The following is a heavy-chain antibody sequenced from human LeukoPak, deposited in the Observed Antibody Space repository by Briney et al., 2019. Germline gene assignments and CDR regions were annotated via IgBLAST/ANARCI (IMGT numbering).Heavy chain of an antibody. CDR2: IYTSGST. D-gene: IGHD3-10*01. CDR1: GGSISSYY. Sequence: PSETLSLTCTVSGGSISSYYWSWIRHPAGKGLGWIGRIYTSGSTNYNPSLKSRVTMSVDTSKNQFSLKLSSVTASDTAVYYCARDLWGNYGSARLNWFDPWGEGTLVTVSS. CDR3: ARDLWGNYGSARLNWFDP. V-gene: IGHV4-4*07. J-gene: IGHJ5*02.